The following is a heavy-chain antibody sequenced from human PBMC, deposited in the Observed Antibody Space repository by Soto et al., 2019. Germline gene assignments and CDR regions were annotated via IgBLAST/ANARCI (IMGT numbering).Heavy chain of an antibody. CDR2: IIPIFGTA. Sequence: QVQLVQSGAEVKKPGSSVKVSCKASGGTFSSYAISWVRQAPGQGLEWMGGIIPIFGTANYAQKFQGSVTITADESTSTAYMGLRSLRSEDTAVYYCARARFKEYNFCPFDPWGQGTLVTVSS. CDR1: GGTFSSYA. J-gene: IGHJ5*02. CDR3: ARARFKEYNFCPFDP. D-gene: IGHD6-6*01. V-gene: IGHV1-69*01.